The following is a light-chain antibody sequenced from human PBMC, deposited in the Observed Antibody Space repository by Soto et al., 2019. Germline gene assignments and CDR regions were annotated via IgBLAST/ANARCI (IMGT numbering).Light chain of an antibody. CDR1: QRITT. V-gene: IGKV3-15*01. Sequence: EIEMTQSPATLSLSPGERATLSCRASQRITTVAWYQQKPGQAPRLLIYGLSIRAPGVPARFSVSGSGTEFTLTISSLQSEDFAVYFCQQYYDWPTFGQGTKVDIK. CDR2: GLS. J-gene: IGKJ1*01. CDR3: QQYYDWPT.